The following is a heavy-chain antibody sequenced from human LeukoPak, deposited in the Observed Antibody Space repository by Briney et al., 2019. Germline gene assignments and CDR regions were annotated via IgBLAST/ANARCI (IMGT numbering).Heavy chain of an antibody. CDR2: IHYDGRT. D-gene: IGHD3-22*01. J-gene: IGHJ4*02. CDR3: ARLVNYGYSDY. Sequence: SDTLSLTCTVSGGSTSGRYWTWIRQPPGKGLECIGYIHYDGRTNYNPSFKSRVIISLDTSNNQFSLSLKSVTAADTAAYYCARLVNYGYSDYWGQGTLVTVSS. V-gene: IGHV4-59*07. CDR1: GGSTSGRY.